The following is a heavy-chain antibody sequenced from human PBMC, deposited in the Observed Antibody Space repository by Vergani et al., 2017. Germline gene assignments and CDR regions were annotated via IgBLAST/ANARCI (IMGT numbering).Heavy chain of an antibody. V-gene: IGHV1-8*01. CDR2: MNPNSGNT. Sequence: QVQLVQSGAEVKKPGASVKVSCKASGYTFTSYDINWVRQATGQGLEWMGWMNPNSGNTGYAQKFQGRVTMTRNTSISTAYMELSSLRSEDTAVYYCARDDSSSPSNVHYGMDVWGQGTTVTVSS. J-gene: IGHJ6*02. D-gene: IGHD6-6*01. CDR3: ARDDSSSPSNVHYGMDV. CDR1: GYTFTSYD.